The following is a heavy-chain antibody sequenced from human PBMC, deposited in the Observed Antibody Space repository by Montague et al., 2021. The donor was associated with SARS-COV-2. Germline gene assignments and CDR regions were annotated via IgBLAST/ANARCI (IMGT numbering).Heavy chain of an antibody. CDR1: GDSMRSSY. D-gene: IGHD3-16*02. J-gene: IGHJ5*02. V-gene: IGHV4-59*13. Sequence: SETLSLTCTVSGDSMRSSYWNWIRQPPGKGLEYIGYTYYSGVANYNPSLRSRVTISLDTSKNQFSWNLRSVTAADTAVYYCARSVVGGTYRHTRWFDPWGQGTLVTVFS. CDR3: ARSVVGGTYRHTRWFDP. CDR2: TYYSGVA.